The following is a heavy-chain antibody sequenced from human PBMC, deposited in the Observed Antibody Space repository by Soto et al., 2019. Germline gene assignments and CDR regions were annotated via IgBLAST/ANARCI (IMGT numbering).Heavy chain of an antibody. CDR3: ARMRRPPRPYYYYYGMDV. V-gene: IGHV4-30-4*01. D-gene: IGHD6-25*01. CDR2: IYYSGST. CDR1: GGSISSGDYY. J-gene: IGHJ6*02. Sequence: SETLSLTCTVSGGSISSGDYYWSWIRQPPGKGLEWIGYIYYSGSTYYNPSLKSRVTISVDTSKNQFSLKLSSVTAADTAVYYCARMRRPPRPYYYYYGMDVWGQGTTVTVSS.